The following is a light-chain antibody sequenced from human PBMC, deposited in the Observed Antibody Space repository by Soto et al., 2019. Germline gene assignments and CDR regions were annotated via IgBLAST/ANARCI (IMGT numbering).Light chain of an antibody. V-gene: IGLV1-40*01. CDR1: SSNIGAGYD. CDR3: QSYDSSLSSLV. Sequence: QSVLTQPPSVSGAPGQRITISCTGSSSNIGAGYDVNWYQQLPGTAPKLLIYGNSNRPSGVPDRFSGSKSGTSASLAITGLQAEDEADYYCQSYDSSLSSLVFGGGTQLTVL. J-gene: IGLJ2*01. CDR2: GNS.